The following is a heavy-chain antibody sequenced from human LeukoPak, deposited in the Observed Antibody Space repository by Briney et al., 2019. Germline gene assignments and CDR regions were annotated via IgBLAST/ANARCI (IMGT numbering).Heavy chain of an antibody. CDR1: GFTFSSYW. J-gene: IGHJ4*02. V-gene: IGHV3-7*03. D-gene: IGHD6-13*01. Sequence: PGGSLRLSCAASGFTFSSYWMSWVRQAPGKGLEWVANIKQDGSEKYYVDSVKGRFTISRDNAKNSLYLQMNSLIAEDTAVYYCAREDIAAAGDFDYWGQGTLVTVSS. CDR3: AREDIAAAGDFDY. CDR2: IKQDGSEK.